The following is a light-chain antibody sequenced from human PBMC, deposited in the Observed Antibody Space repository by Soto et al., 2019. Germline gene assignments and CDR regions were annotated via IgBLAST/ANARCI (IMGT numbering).Light chain of an antibody. V-gene: IGKV3-20*01. Sequence: VLSRAPGTLSLYPGERATLSCRASQTVRNNYLAWYQQKPGQAPRLLIYDASSRATGIPDRFSGGGSGTDFTLTISRLEPEDFAVYYCQQVSSYPLTFGGGTKVDIK. CDR3: QQVSSYPLT. J-gene: IGKJ4*01. CDR1: QTVRNNY. CDR2: DAS.